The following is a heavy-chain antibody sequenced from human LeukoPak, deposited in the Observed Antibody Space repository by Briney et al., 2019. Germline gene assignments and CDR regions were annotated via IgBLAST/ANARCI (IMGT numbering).Heavy chain of an antibody. CDR1: GFTVSSNY. D-gene: IGHD3-22*01. CDR3: ARAVRGYYFDY. V-gene: IGHV3-53*01. J-gene: IGHJ4*02. CDR2: IYNVGTT. Sequence: GSLRLSCAASGFTVSSNYMSWVRQAPGKGLEWVSVIYNVGTTYYADSVKGRFTISRDNSKNTLYLQMNSLRAEDTAVYFCARAVRGYYFDYWGQGTLVTVSS.